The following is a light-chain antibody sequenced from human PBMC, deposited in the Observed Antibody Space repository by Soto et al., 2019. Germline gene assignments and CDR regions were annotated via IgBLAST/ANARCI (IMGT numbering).Light chain of an antibody. V-gene: IGKV3-15*01. CDR2: GAS. Sequence: EIVLTQSPGTLSLSPGERSTLSCSSSQSVSSRYLAWYQQKPGQAPRLLIYGASTRATGIPARFSGSGSGTEFTLTISSLQSEDFAVYYCQQYNNWLITFGQGTRLEIK. CDR3: QQYNNWLIT. CDR1: QSVSSRY. J-gene: IGKJ5*01.